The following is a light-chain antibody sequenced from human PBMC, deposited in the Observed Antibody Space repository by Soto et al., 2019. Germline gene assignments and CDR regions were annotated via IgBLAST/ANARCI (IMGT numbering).Light chain of an antibody. V-gene: IGKV1-5*03. Sequence: DIRMTQSPSTLSASVGDRVTITCRASQSITSWLAWYQQKPWKAPKLLIYKASSLESGVPSRCSGSRSGTDFTLANSSLQPDDFGTYYGQQYDSYPSTVGQGTKLEIK. CDR3: QQYDSYPST. CDR2: KAS. J-gene: IGKJ2*01. CDR1: QSITSW.